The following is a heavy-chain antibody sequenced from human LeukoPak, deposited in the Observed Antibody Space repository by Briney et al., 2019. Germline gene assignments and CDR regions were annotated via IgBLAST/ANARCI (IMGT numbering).Heavy chain of an antibody. CDR1: GYTFTSYY. V-gene: IGHV1-46*01. CDR2: INPSGGST. Sequence: ASVKVSCKASGYTFTSYYMHWVRQAPGQGLEWMGIINPSGGSTSYAQKFQGRVTMTRDTSTCTVYMELSSLRSEDTAVYYCARDLGYCSSTSCLDNAHWFDPWGQGTLVTVSS. J-gene: IGHJ5*02. CDR3: ARDLGYCSSTSCLDNAHWFDP. D-gene: IGHD2-2*01.